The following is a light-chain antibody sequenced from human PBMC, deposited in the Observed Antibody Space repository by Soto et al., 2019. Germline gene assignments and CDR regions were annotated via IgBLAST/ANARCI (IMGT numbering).Light chain of an antibody. V-gene: IGKV3-20*01. J-gene: IGKJ1*01. Sequence: DIVLTHSPGTLSLSPGDRATLSCRASQSVSTSYLAWYQQKPGQAPRLLIYGASSRATGIPDRFSGSGSGTDFTLPISGLEPEDFAVYYCQQYGNSRGTFGQGTKVEIK. CDR2: GAS. CDR1: QSVSTSY. CDR3: QQYGNSRGT.